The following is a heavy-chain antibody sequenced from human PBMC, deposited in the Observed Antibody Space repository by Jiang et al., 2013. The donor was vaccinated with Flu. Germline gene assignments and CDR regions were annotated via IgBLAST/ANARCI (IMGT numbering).Heavy chain of an antibody. V-gene: IGHV6-1*01. CDR1: GDSVSSNSAA. Sequence: SQTLSLTCAISGDSVSSNSAAWNWIRQSPSRGLEWLGRTYYRSKWYNDYAVSVKSRITINPDTSKNQFSLQLNSVTPEDTAVYYCARSKGQQWLVLRYNWFDPWGQGTLVTVSS. J-gene: IGHJ5*02. CDR2: TYYRSKWYN. D-gene: IGHD6-19*01. CDR3: ARSKGQQWLVLRYNWFDP.